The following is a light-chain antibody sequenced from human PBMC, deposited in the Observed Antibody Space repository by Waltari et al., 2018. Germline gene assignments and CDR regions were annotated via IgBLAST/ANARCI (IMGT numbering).Light chain of an antibody. V-gene: IGLV2-14*03. CDR2: GVS. Sequence: QSALTQPASVSGSPGQSLTISCPGTSRDVGGHDFVPWYQQYPGKAPKLIIYGVSDRPSGVSNRFSGSKSGNTASLTISGLQTEDEADYYCSSYTSTSTPYNVFGSGTKVTVL. J-gene: IGLJ6*01. CDR3: SSYTSTSTPYNV. CDR1: SRDVGGHDF.